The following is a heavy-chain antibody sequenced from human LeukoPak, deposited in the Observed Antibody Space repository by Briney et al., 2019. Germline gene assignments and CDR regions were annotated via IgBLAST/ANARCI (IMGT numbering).Heavy chain of an antibody. D-gene: IGHD3-22*01. CDR1: GYTFSSYY. CDR2: INPSDGST. V-gene: IGHV1-46*01. CDR3: ASPTSGYYYGFDY. Sequence: ASVKVSCKASGYTFSSYYIHWVRQAPGHGLEWIGIINPSDGSTTYAQKLQGRVTMTRDTSTSTVYMELSSLRSEDTAVYYCASPTSGYYYGFDYWGQGTLVTVSS. J-gene: IGHJ4*02.